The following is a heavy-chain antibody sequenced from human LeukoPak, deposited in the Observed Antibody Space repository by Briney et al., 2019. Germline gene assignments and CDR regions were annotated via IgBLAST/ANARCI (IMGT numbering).Heavy chain of an antibody. CDR2: ISYDGSNK. D-gene: IGHD6-6*01. CDR1: GFTFSSYA. Sequence: GGSLRLSCAASGFTFSSYAMHWVRQAPGKGLEWVAVISYDGSNKYYADSVKGRFTISRDNSKNTLYLQMNSLRAEDTAVYYCARGKGQSIAVDYWGQGTLVTVSS. CDR3: ARGKGQSIAVDY. J-gene: IGHJ4*02. V-gene: IGHV3-30-3*01.